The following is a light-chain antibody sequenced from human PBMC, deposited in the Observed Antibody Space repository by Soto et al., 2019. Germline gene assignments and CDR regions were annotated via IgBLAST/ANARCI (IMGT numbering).Light chain of an antibody. J-gene: IGKJ2*01. CDR3: QQYAGSSYT. CDR1: QTFSNSY. Sequence: EIVLTQSPGTLSLSPGERATLSCRASQTFSNSYLAWYQQKPGQAPRLLIYGASSRATGIPDRFSGSGSGTDFTLTISRLEPEEFAVYYCQQYAGSSYTFGQGTKLEIK. V-gene: IGKV3-20*01. CDR2: GAS.